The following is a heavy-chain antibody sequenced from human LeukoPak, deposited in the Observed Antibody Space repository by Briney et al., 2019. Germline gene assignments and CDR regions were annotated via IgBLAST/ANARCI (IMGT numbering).Heavy chain of an antibody. CDR3: AMRGRDSSGYYLS. V-gene: IGHV4-39*01. J-gene: IGHJ4*02. CDR1: GGSISSSTYY. Sequence: SETLSLTCTVSGGSISSSTYYWGWIRQPPGKGLEWLGCIYYSGSTYYNPSLKSRVTISVDTSKTQFSLQLSSVTAADTAVYYCAMRGRDSSGYYLSWGQGTLVTVSS. D-gene: IGHD3-22*01. CDR2: IYYSGST.